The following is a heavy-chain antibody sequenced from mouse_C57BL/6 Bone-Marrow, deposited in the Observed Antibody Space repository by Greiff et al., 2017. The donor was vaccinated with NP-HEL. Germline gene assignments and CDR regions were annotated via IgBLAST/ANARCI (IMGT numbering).Heavy chain of an antibody. V-gene: IGHV1-4*01. CDR1: GYTFTSYT. CDR3: ARRHDGYYGFAWFAY. D-gene: IGHD2-3*01. J-gene: IGHJ3*01. Sequence: QVQLKQSGAELARPGASVKMSCKASGYTFTSYTMHWVKQRPGQGLEWIGYINPSSGYTKYNQKFKDKATLTADKSSSTAYMQLSSLTSEDSAVYYCARRHDGYYGFAWFAYWGQGTLVTVSA. CDR2: INPSSGYT.